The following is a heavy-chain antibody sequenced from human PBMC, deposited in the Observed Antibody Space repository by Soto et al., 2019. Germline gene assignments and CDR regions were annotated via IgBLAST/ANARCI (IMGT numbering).Heavy chain of an antibody. J-gene: IGHJ4*02. Sequence: PSETLSLTCTVSGGSISGYYWSWIRQPPGKGLEWIGYIYSSGGTNYNPSLQSRVTISVDTSKNQFSLKLSSVTAADTAVYYCARLACSSTRCFTYFDYWGQGALVTVSS. CDR3: ARLACSSTRCFTYFDY. CDR2: IYSSGGT. V-gene: IGHV4-59*08. CDR1: GGSISGYY. D-gene: IGHD2-2*02.